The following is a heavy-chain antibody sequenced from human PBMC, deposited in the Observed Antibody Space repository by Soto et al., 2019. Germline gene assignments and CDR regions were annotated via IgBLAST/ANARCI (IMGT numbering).Heavy chain of an antibody. CDR1: GGSISSGGYY. J-gene: IGHJ6*02. CDR2: IYYSGST. CDR3: ARENVPAAALTVGMDV. D-gene: IGHD2-2*01. V-gene: IGHV4-31*03. Sequence: LSLTCTVSGGSISSGGYYWSWIRQHPGKGLEWIGYIYYSGSTYYNPSLKSRVTISVDTSKNQFSLKLSSVTAADTAVYYCARENVPAAALTVGMDVWRQGTTVTVSS.